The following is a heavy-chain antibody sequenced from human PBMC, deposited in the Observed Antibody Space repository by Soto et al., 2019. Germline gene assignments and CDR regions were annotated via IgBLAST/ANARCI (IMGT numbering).Heavy chain of an antibody. CDR3: ARDSLGHCSGGSSYSSNVFDL. CDR1: GFTFSTFG. D-gene: IGHD2-15*01. V-gene: IGHV3-30-3*01. Sequence: QVQLVESGGGVVQPGRSLRLSCAASGFTFSTFGFHWVRQAPGKGLEWVAGISFDGSSTSYADSVKGRFTISRDNSKNTLSMQMNNLRAEDTAVYYCARDSLGHCSGGSSYSSNVFDLWGQGTLVTVSS. CDR2: ISFDGSST. J-gene: IGHJ5*02.